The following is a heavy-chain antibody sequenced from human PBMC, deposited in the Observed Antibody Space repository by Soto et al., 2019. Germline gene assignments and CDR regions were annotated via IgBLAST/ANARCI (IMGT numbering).Heavy chain of an antibody. D-gene: IGHD3-16*01. V-gene: IGHV3-23*01. CDR2: ISFSDGGT. J-gene: IGHJ2*01. CDR1: GFTFSSYA. CDR3: VKDDRSLGRRYFDL. Sequence: EEQLLESGGGLIQPGGSLRLACAASGFTFSSYAMTWVRQAPGKGLEWVSSISFSDGGTYYADSVKGRLTISRDNSKNSLFLQMNSLRVEATAVYYCVKDDRSLGRRYFDLWGRGTLVTVSS.